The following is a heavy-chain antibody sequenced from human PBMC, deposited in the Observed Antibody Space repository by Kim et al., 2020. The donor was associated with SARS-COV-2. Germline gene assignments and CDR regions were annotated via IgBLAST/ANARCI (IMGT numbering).Heavy chain of an antibody. CDR1: GYTFTSYG. CDR3: ARDDPARGYFDWSRTGRLGY. CDR2: ISAYNGNT. V-gene: IGHV1-18*01. Sequence: ASVKVSCKASGYTFTSYGISWVRQAPGQGLEWMGWISAYNGNTNYAQKLQGRVTMTTDTSTSTAYMELRSLRSDDTAVYYCARDDPARGYFDWSRTGRLGYWGQGTLVTVSS. D-gene: IGHD3-9*01. J-gene: IGHJ4*02.